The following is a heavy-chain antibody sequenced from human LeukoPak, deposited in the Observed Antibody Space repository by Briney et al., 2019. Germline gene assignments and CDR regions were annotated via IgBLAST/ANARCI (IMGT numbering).Heavy chain of an antibody. CDR3: ARDRLQYPYFFDY. CDR2: ISSSSSYI. V-gene: IGHV3-21*01. CDR1: GFTFSSYS. Sequence: GGSLRLSCAASGFTFSSYSMSWVRQAPGKGLEWVSSISSSSSYIYYADSVKGRFTISRDNAKNSLYLQMNSLRAEDTAVYYCARDRLQYPYFFDYWGQGTLVTVSS. D-gene: IGHD2-2*02. J-gene: IGHJ4*02.